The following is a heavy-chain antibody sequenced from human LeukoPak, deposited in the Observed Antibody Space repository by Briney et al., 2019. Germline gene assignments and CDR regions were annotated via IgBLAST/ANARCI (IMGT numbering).Heavy chain of an antibody. CDR2: IKQDGSET. Sequence: PGGSLRLSRAASGFTLSNYWMHWVRQAPGKGLEWVANIKQDGSETHYVASVKGLFTISRDNAENSVYLQMSSLSVEDTAVYYCARAVGSNSSAWGQGTLVTVSS. D-gene: IGHD6-6*01. CDR1: GFTLSNYW. V-gene: IGHV3-7*01. CDR3: ARAVGSNSSA. J-gene: IGHJ5*02.